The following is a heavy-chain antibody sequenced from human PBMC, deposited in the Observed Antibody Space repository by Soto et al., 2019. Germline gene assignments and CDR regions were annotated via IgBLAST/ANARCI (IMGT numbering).Heavy chain of an antibody. V-gene: IGHV3-23*01. D-gene: IGHD4-17*01. CDR2: ISGSGGST. J-gene: IGHJ2*01. Sequence: EVQLLESGGGLVQPGGSLRLSCAASGFTFSSYAMSWVRQAPGKGLEWVSAISGSGGSTYYADSVKGRFTISRDNSKNTLYLQMNSLRAEDTAVYYCAKDPRRLTTVVTPIRYFDLWGRGTLVTVSS. CDR3: AKDPRRLTTVVTPIRYFDL. CDR1: GFTFSSYA.